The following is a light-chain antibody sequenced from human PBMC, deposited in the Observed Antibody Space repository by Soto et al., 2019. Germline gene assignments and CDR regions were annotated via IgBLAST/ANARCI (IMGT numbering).Light chain of an antibody. J-gene: IGKJ2*01. CDR3: QQRASWPYT. V-gene: IGKV3-11*01. CDR2: DAS. Sequence: ESVLTQSPDTLWVCAVEGATLACRASHDVSVSLVWYRQRPGQSPRLLIHDASNRATGISARFSGSGSGTDFTLTIGSLEPEESALYYCQQRASWPYTSGQGTKVDIK. CDR1: HDVSVS.